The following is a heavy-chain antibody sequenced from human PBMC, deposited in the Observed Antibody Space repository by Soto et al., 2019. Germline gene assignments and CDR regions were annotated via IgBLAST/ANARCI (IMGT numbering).Heavy chain of an antibody. CDR1: GLTFSDYY. J-gene: IGHJ4*02. V-gene: IGHV3-11*01. Sequence: PGGCLRLSRAASGLTFSDYYISWIRQAPGKGLEWVSYISTSGSTMYYADSVKGRFTISRDNAKNSLSLQMNSLRAEDTAVYYCARDMRNSWPFDYWGQGTLVTVSS. CDR3: ARDMRNSWPFDY. D-gene: IGHD2-2*01. CDR2: ISTSGSTM.